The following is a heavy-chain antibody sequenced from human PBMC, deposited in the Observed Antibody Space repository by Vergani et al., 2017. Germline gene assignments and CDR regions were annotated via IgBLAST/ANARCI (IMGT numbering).Heavy chain of an antibody. CDR3: ARLASKQQLSHLGSRDYVPFFFLDV. J-gene: IGHJ6*04. CDR1: GFSLKKYW. CDR2: IKESGSDK. Sequence: EVQLVESGGGVVQPGGSLRLSCVGSGFSLKKYWMNWVRQAPGKGLEWVANIKESGSDKSYVDSVKGRFTISRDNSRNFLYLQMDSLRAEDTAVYFCARLASKQQLSHLGSRDYVPFFFLDVWGKGTTVSVSS. V-gene: IGHV3-7*01. D-gene: IGHD3-16*01.